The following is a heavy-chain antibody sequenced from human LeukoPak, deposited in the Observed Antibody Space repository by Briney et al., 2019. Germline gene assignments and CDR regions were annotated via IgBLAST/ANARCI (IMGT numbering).Heavy chain of an antibody. V-gene: IGHV1-69*13. Sequence: SVKVSCKASGGTFNSYAISWVRQAPGQGLEWMGGIIPIFGTANYAQKFQGRVTITADESTSTAYMELSSLRSEDTAVYYCARGNVIFGVLPGAFDIWGQGTMVTVSS. CDR2: IIPIFGTA. D-gene: IGHD3-3*01. CDR1: GGTFNSYA. J-gene: IGHJ3*02. CDR3: ARGNVIFGVLPGAFDI.